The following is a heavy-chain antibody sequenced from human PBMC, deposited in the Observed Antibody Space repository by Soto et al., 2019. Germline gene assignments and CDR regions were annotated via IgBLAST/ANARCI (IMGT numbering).Heavy chain of an antibody. V-gene: IGHV4-31*03. CDR1: GASVSSGAYY. D-gene: IGHD5-18*01. J-gene: IGHJ5*02. Sequence: SETLALTCTVSGASVSSGAYYWGWVRQRPGGGLEWVGYIYESGYTYYNTSLRSRLTIALDRSNNQFSLGLTSVTAADTAVYYCVRALGHTAMVYPCFDPWGQGTLVT. CDR3: VRALGHTAMVYPCFDP. CDR2: IYESGYT.